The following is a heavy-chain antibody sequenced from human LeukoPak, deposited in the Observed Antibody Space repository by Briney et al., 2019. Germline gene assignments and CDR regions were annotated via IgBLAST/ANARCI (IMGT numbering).Heavy chain of an antibody. CDR3: ASYGDSVEAFDI. CDR2: ISGSSTTI. V-gene: IGHV3-48*04. CDR1: GFTFSSYG. Sequence: QSGGSLRLSCAAFGFTFSSYGMHWVRQAPGKGLEWVSYISGSSTTIYYADSVKGRFTISRDNAKNSLFLQMNSLRVEDTAVYYCASYGDSVEAFDIWGQGTMVTVSS. D-gene: IGHD4-17*01. J-gene: IGHJ3*02.